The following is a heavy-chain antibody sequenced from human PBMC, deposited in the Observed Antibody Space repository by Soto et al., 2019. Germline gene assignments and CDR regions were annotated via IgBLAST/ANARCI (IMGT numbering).Heavy chain of an antibody. CDR3: ARALVTDYNSRDYHYYFAMDV. Sequence: NPSETLSLTCTVSGGSTSSGDYYWSWLRQPPGKGLEWIGYIYYSGSTYYNPSLKSRVTITVDTSKNQFSLILASVTAADTAVYYCARALVTDYNSRDYHYYFAMDVWGQGTSVTVSS. J-gene: IGHJ6*02. CDR2: IYYSGST. V-gene: IGHV4-30-4*01. D-gene: IGHD3-22*01. CDR1: GGSTSSGDYY.